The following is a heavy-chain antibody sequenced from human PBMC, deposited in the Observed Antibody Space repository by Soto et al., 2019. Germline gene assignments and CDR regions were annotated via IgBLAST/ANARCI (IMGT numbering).Heavy chain of an antibody. J-gene: IGHJ4*02. V-gene: IGHV3-23*01. CDR3: ARDREPDGIWTFDS. Sequence: PXXSLRLYCAASGFTFSSYATRWVLQAPGKGLEWVAESFSSGGTQYADSVKGRFTISRDNSRNMVFLQMNGLRVEDTALYYCARDREPDGIWTFDSWGQGALVTVSS. CDR1: GFTFSSYA. D-gene: IGHD3-9*01. CDR2: SFSSGGT.